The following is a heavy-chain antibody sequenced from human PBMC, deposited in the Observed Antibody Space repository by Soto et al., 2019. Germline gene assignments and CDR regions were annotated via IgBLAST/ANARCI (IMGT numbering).Heavy chain of an antibody. J-gene: IGHJ4*02. V-gene: IGHV3-7*05. Sequence: GGSLRLSCEGSGFTFSKYWMSWVRQAPGKGLEWVARIKPDGSDKYYADSVKGRFTISRDNAKNSLYLQMNSLGLEDTAVYYCARDLLGGEGTQVTVSS. CDR2: IKPDGSDK. CDR3: ARDLL. CDR1: GFTFSKYW.